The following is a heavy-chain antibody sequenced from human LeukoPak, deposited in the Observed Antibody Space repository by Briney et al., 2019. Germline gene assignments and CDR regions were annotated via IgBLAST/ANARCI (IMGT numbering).Heavy chain of an antibody. CDR3: SRRFDC. V-gene: IGHV3-48*02. CDR1: GFTFSDYS. J-gene: IGHJ4*02. Sequence: GESLGLSCAASGFTFSDYSMNWVRQAPGKGLEWVSYIDGSGDTIYYADSVKGRFTISRDNAKNSLDLQMNSLRDEDTAVYYCSRRFDCWGQGTLVTVSS. CDR2: IDGSGDTI.